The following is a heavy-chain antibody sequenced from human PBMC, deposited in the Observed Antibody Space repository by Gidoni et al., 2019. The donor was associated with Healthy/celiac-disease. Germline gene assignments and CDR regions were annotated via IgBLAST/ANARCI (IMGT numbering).Heavy chain of an antibody. D-gene: IGHD2-8*01. CDR1: GFTFRSYD. CDR3: AKEGMVYAMIGPNAFDI. Sequence: EVQLLESGGGLVQPGGSLRLSCAAYGFTFRSYDMSWVRQAPGKGLECVSAISGSGGSTYYADYVKGRFTISRDNHKNTLYLQMNSLRAEDTAVYYCAKEGMVYAMIGPNAFDIWGQGTMVTVSS. V-gene: IGHV3-23*01. J-gene: IGHJ3*02. CDR2: ISGSGGST.